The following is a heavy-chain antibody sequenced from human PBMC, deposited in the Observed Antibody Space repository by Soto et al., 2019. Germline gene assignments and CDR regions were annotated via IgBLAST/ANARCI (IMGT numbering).Heavy chain of an antibody. V-gene: IGHV3-48*02. Sequence: EVQLVESGGGLVQPGGSLRLSCAASGFRFNIYSMNWIRQAPGKGLEWSAYMTSDTKTIKYGDSVKGRFTISRDNDNNVVYPKMNGRRDEDAVVFYCARSGEGLFDYGGQEPVVTVS. D-gene: IGHD3-10*01. CDR1: GFRFNIYS. CDR3: ARSGEGLFDY. J-gene: IGHJ4*02. CDR2: MTSDTKTI.